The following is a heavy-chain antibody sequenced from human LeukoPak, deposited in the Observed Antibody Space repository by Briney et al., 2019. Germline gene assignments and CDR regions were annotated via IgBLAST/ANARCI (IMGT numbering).Heavy chain of an antibody. D-gene: IGHD3-22*01. J-gene: IGHJ4*02. Sequence: SGGSLRLSCAASGFTFSNYAMTWVRQAPGKGLEWVSALSGSGGSAYYADSVKGRFTISRDNSKNKVYLQMNSLRAEDTAVYYCAKGRYESSGFNWAAWGQGTLVTVSS. CDR1: GFTFSNYA. CDR3: AKGRYESSGFNWAA. CDR2: LSGSGGSA. V-gene: IGHV3-23*01.